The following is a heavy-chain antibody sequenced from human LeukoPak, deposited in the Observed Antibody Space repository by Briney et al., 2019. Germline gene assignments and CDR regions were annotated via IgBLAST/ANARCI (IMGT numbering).Heavy chain of an antibody. CDR2: LYYSGST. CDR1: GGSISSYY. D-gene: IGHD6-6*01. J-gene: IGHJ4*02. CDR3: ARRHVEYSSSSDPYYFDY. Sequence: SETLSLTCTVSGGSISSYYWTWIRQPPGKGLEWIGSLYYSGSTNYNPSLKSRVTISVDTSKNQFSLRLSSVTAADTAVYYCARRHVEYSSSSDPYYFDYWGQGTLVTVSS. V-gene: IGHV4-59*01.